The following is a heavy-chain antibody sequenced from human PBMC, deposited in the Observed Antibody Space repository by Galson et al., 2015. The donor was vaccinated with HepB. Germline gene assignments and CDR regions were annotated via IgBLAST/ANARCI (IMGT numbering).Heavy chain of an antibody. CDR2: INTNTGNP. J-gene: IGHJ6*02. CDR1: GYTFTSYA. V-gene: IGHV7-4-1*01. CDR3: ARVYDFWSGYYNYYYGMDV. Sequence: SVKVSCKASGYTFTSYAMNWVRQAPGQGLEWMGWINTNTGNPTYAQGFTGRFVFSLDTSVSTAYLQICSLKAEDTAVYYCARVYDFWSGYYNYYYGMDVWGQGTTVTVSS. D-gene: IGHD3-3*01.